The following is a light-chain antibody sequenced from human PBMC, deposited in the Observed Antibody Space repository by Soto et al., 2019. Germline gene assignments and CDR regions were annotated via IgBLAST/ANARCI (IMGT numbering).Light chain of an antibody. CDR2: GSS. J-gene: IGKJ1*01. V-gene: IGKV3-20*01. Sequence: EIVMTQSPATLSVSPGERVTLSCRASQSISSFYLAWYQQKPGQAPRLLIYGSSSRATGIPDRFSGSGSGTDFTLTISRLEPEDFAVYYCQQYGSSPRTFGQGTKVDIK. CDR1: QSISSFY. CDR3: QQYGSSPRT.